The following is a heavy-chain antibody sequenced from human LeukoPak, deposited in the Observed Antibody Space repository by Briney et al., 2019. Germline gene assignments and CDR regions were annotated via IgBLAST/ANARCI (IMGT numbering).Heavy chain of an antibody. D-gene: IGHD2-2*01. Sequence: ASVKVSCKPSGYTFTVDYMHWVRQAPGQGREWMGWINPNSGGTNYAQKFQGRVTMTRDTSISTAYMELSRLRSDDTAVYYCARDTIPAALDYWGQGTLVTVSS. V-gene: IGHV1-2*02. CDR3: ARDTIPAALDY. CDR1: GYTFTVDY. J-gene: IGHJ4*02. CDR2: INPNSGGT.